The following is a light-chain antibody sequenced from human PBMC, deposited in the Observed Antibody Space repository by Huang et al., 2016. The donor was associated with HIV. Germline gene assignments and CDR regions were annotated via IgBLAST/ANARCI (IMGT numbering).Light chain of an antibody. J-gene: IGKJ2*01. CDR1: HSISTY. V-gene: IGKV1-5*03. CDR3: QQYNSYSPT. CDR2: KAS. Sequence: DIQMTQSPSTLSASVRDRVTITCRASHSISTYLAWYQQKPGKAPKLLIYKASSLQSGFPSRFSGSGSGTEFTLTISSLQPDDFGSYYCQQYNSYSPTFGQGTKLEIK.